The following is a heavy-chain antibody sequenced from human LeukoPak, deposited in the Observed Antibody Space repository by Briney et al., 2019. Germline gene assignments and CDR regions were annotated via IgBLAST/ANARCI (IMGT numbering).Heavy chain of an antibody. J-gene: IGHJ4*02. Sequence: GGSLRLSCAASGFTFSSYSMNWVRQAPGKGLEWVSSISSSSSYIYYADSVKGRFTISRDNTKGSLFLQLNSLRAEDTAVYYCNNREFWGQGTLVTVSS. CDR1: GFTFSSYS. CDR3: NNREF. V-gene: IGHV3-21*04. CDR2: ISSSSSYI. D-gene: IGHD3-10*01.